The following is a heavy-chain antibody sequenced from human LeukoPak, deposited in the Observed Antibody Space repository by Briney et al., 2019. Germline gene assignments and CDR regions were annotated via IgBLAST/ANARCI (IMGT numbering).Heavy chain of an antibody. D-gene: IGHD6-25*01. CDR3: ARDHRSAFDY. CDR1: GFTFSNYW. Sequence: GGSLRLSCAASGFTFSNYWMNWVRQAPGKGLECLANIKQDGSETYYADSVKGRFTISRDNAKNSLYLQMNSLRAEDTAVYYCARDHRSAFDYWGQGTLVTVSS. J-gene: IGHJ4*02. CDR2: IKQDGSET. V-gene: IGHV3-7*01.